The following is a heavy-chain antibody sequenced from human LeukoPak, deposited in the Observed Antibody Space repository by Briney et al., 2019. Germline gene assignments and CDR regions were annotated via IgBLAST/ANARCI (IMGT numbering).Heavy chain of an antibody. D-gene: IGHD6-19*01. J-gene: IGHJ4*02. CDR3: ARDPGFSSGWYAISSFRTIFDY. Sequence: SETLSLTCAVYGGSFSGYYWSWIRQPPGKGLEWIGEINHSGSTNYNPPLKSRVTISVDPSKNQFSLKLSSVTAADTAVYYCARDPGFSSGWYAISSFRTIFDYWGQGTLVTVSS. CDR1: GGSFSGYY. CDR2: INHSGST. V-gene: IGHV4-34*01.